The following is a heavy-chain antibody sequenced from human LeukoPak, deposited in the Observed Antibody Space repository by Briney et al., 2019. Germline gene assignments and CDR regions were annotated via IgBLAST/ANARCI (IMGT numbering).Heavy chain of an antibody. CDR2: IYPRDGST. J-gene: IGHJ4*02. Sequence: GASVTVSCTASGYTFTNNYLHWVRQAPGQGLEWMGMIYPRDGSTSYAQNFQGRVTVTRDTSTTTVHMELRGLRSEDTDVYYCARDQEGFDYWGQGTVVTVSS. CDR3: ARDQEGFDY. CDR1: GYTFTNNY. V-gene: IGHV1-46*01.